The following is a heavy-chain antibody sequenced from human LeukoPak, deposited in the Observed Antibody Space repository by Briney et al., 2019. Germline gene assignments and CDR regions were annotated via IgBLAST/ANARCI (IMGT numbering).Heavy chain of an antibody. CDR2: ISYDGSNK. CDR3: ASPRVSSGGSFDY. Sequence: GGSLRLSCAASGFTFSSYAMHWVRKAPGKGLEWVAVISYDGSNKYYADSVKGRFTISRDNSKNTLYLQMNSLRAEDTAVYYCASPRVSSGGSFDYWGQGTLVTVSS. V-gene: IGHV3-30-3*01. J-gene: IGHJ4*02. D-gene: IGHD2-15*01. CDR1: GFTFSSYA.